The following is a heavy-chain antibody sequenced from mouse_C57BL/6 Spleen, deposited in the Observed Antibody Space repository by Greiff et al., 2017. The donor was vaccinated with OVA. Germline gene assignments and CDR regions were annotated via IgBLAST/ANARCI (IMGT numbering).Heavy chain of an antibody. V-gene: IGHV14-3*01. Sequence: DVQLVESVAELVRPGASVKLSCTASGFNIKNTYMHWVKQRPEQGLEWIGRIDPANGNTKYAPKFQGKATITADTSSNTAYLQLSSLTSEDTAIYYCAKDPLGKRVFAYWGQGTLVTVSA. CDR1: GFNIKNTY. CDR3: AKDPLGKRVFAY. J-gene: IGHJ3*01. D-gene: IGHD4-1*01. CDR2: IDPANGNT.